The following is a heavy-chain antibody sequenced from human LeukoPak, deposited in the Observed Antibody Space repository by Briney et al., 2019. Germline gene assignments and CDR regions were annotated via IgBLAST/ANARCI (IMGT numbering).Heavy chain of an antibody. CDR3: ATVAAAVDY. CDR1: GFTFDDYA. CDR2: ISWNSGSI. J-gene: IGHJ4*02. D-gene: IGHD6-13*01. Sequence: QTGGSLRLSCAASGFTFDDYAMHWVRQAPGKGLEWVSGISWNSGSIGYADSVKGRFTISRDNAKNSLYLQMNSLRAEDTALYYCATVAAAVDYWGQGTLVTVSS. V-gene: IGHV3-9*01.